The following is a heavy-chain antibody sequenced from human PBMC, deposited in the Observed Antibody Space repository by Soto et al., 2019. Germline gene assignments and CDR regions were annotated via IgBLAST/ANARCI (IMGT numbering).Heavy chain of an antibody. V-gene: IGHV4-39*01. CDR3: ARHGILSTSPSYHFDY. D-gene: IGHD2-15*01. CDR2: IYYSGST. J-gene: IGHJ4*02. Sequence: SETLSLTCTVSGGSISSSSYYWGWIRHPPGKGLEWIGSIYYSGSTYYNPSLKSRVTISVDMSKNQFSLKLSSVTAVDTAVYYCARHGILSTSPSYHFDYWGQGTLVTVSS. CDR1: GGSISSSSYY.